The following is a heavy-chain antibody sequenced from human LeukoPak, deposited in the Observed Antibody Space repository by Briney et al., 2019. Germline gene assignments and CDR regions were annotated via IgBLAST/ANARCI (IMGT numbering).Heavy chain of an antibody. CDR3: ARDGDTAAYDY. CDR1: LVTPSRYA. J-gene: IGHJ4*02. CDR2: IIPIFGTA. D-gene: IGHD5-18*01. Sequence: VSCKASLVTPSRYAISWVGQARGQGRGWMGGIIPIFGTANYAQKFQGRVTITADKSTSTAYMELSSVRSEDTAVYYYARDGDTAAYDYWGQGTLVTVSS. V-gene: IGHV1-69*06.